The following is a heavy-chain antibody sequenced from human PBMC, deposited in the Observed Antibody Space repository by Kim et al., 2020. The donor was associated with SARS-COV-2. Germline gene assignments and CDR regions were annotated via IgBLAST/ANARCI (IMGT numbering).Heavy chain of an antibody. J-gene: IGHJ4*02. V-gene: IGHV4-59*03. D-gene: IGHD3-16*01. Sequence: SETLSLTCIVSDSSIKGYYWSWIRQSPEKGLEWIGNIHHTGSTNYNPSLESRVTISIDIYMKQFSLKLYSVTAADTAVYYCAKPYTSRPHSPHLLWSPGTLVPVSS. CDR3: AKPYTSRPHSPHLL. CDR2: IHHTGST. CDR1: DSSIKGYY.